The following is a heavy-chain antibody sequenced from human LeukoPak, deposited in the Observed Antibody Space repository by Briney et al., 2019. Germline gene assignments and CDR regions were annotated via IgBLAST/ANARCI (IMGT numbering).Heavy chain of an antibody. CDR3: ARVGSWSFDY. CDR2: LHFSGST. CDR1: GGSISGSSYY. J-gene: IGHJ4*02. D-gene: IGHD6-13*01. V-gene: IGHV4-39*07. Sequence: KSSETLSLTCTVSGGSISGSSYYWACIRQSPGKGLEWIGSLHFSGSTYYKSSLKSRVTISVDTSKNQFSLKLSSVTAADTAVYYCARVGSWSFDYWGQGTLVTVSS.